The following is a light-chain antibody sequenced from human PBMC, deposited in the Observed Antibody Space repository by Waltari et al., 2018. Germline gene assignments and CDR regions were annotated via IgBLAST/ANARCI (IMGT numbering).Light chain of an antibody. J-gene: IGLJ1*01. V-gene: IGLV3-19*01. CDR2: GKN. CDR3: NSRDINGNHLGVYV. Sequence: SSELTQDPDVSVALGQTVRITCQGDSHRTYYAGRYQQKPGQAPILVFYGKNNRPSGIPARFSGSSSGDTASLTITGAQAEDEADYYCNSRDINGNHLGVYVFGTGTKVTVL. CDR1: SHRTYY.